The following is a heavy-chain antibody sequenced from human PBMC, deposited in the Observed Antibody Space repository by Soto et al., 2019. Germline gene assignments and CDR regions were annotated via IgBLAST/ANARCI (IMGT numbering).Heavy chain of an antibody. Sequence: QVQLQESGPGLVKPSETLSLTCTVSGDSMRNYYWSWIRQPPGKGLEWMAYIEYSGRTEVKPSLQSXATXSXVTSKNQFSLTLNFVTAADTANYYCARGRFGAYVDFWGQGTLVAVSS. J-gene: IGHJ4*02. V-gene: IGHV4-59*01. CDR2: IEYSGRT. D-gene: IGHD3-10*01. CDR1: GDSMRNYY. CDR3: ARGRFGAYVDF.